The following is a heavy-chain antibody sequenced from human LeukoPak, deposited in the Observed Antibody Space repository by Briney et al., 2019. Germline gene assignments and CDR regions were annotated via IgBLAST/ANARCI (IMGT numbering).Heavy chain of an antibody. CDR2: ISSSSSYI. V-gene: IGHV3-21*01. J-gene: IGHJ4*02. CDR3: ARGEEDSGWYYY. D-gene: IGHD6-19*01. CDR1: GFTFSNYS. Sequence: GGSLRLSCAASGFTFSNYSMNWVRQAPGKGLEWVSSISSSSSYIYYADSVKGRFTISRDNAKNSLYLQMNSLRAEDTAVYYCARGEEDSGWYYYWGQGTLVTVSS.